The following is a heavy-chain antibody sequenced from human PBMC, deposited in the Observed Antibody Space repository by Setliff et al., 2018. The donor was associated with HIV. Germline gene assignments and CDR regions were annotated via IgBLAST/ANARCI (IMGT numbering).Heavy chain of an antibody. Sequence: ASVKVSCKASGYTFTGYYMHWVRQAPGQGLEWMGWISAYNVNTNYAQKLQGRVTMTTDTSTSTAYMELRSLRSDDTAVYYCARDHLWFGEGFDYWGQGTLVTVSS. D-gene: IGHD3-10*01. CDR3: ARDHLWFGEGFDY. CDR2: ISAYNVNT. J-gene: IGHJ4*02. V-gene: IGHV1-18*04. CDR1: GYTFTGYY.